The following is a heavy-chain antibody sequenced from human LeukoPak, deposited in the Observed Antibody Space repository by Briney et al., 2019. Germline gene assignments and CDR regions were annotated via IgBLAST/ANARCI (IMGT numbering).Heavy chain of an antibody. CDR1: GFTFSSYG. CDR3: AKDDASSGLFDY. V-gene: IGHV3-30*18. CDR2: ISYDGSNK. Sequence: GRSLRLSCAASGFTFSSYGMHWVRQAPGKGLEWVAVISYDGSNKYYADSVKGRFTISRDNSENTLYLQMNSLRAEDTAVHYCAKDDASSGLFDYWGQGTLVTVSS. J-gene: IGHJ4*02. D-gene: IGHD6-19*01.